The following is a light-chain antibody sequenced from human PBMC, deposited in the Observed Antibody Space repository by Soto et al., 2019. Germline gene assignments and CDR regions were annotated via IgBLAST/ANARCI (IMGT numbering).Light chain of an antibody. J-gene: IGKJ5*01. Sequence: IVMTHSPYSLAVSLGERATINCKSSQSVLYTSNSKNYIAWYQQKSGQPPKLLIYWASTRESGVPDRFSGGGSGTDFTLTISSLQAEDVAVYYCQQYYSVPITFGQGTRLEIK. CDR2: WAS. CDR3: QQYYSVPIT. CDR1: QSVLYTSNSKNY. V-gene: IGKV4-1*01.